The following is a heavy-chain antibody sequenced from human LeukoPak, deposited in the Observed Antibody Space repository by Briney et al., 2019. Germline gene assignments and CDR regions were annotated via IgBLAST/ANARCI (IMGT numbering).Heavy chain of an antibody. CDR3: ARQSTVVTPRGDDAFDI. CDR2: IYPGDSDT. Sequence: PGESLKISCKGSGYSFPSYWIGWVRQMPGKGLEWMGIIYPGDSDTRYSPSSQGQVTISADKSISTAYLQWSSLKASDTAMYYCARQSTVVTPRGDDAFDIWGQGTMVTVSS. CDR1: GYSFPSYW. J-gene: IGHJ3*02. D-gene: IGHD4-23*01. V-gene: IGHV5-51*01.